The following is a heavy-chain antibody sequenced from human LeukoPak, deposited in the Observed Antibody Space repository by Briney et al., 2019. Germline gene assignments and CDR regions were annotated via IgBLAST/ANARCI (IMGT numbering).Heavy chain of an antibody. Sequence: SQTLSLTCTVSGGSISSGDYYWSWIRQPPGKGLEWIGYIYYSGSTYYNPSLKSRVTISVDTSKNQFSLKLSSVTAADTAVYYYARKDGYLDAFDIWGQGTMVTVSS. CDR2: IYYSGST. CDR1: GGSISSGDYY. CDR3: ARKDGYLDAFDI. V-gene: IGHV4-30-4*01. J-gene: IGHJ3*02. D-gene: IGHD5-24*01.